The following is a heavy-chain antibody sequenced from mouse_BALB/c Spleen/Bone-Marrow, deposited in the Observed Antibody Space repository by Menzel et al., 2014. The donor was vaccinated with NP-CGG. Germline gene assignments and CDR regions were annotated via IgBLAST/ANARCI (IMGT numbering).Heavy chain of an antibody. J-gene: IGHJ3*01. V-gene: IGHV14-3*02. D-gene: IGHD1-1*01. CDR2: INPANGNT. Sequence: EVKLVESGAELVKPGASVKLSCTASGFNIEDAYMHWVRQRPEQGLEWIGRINPANGNTKYDPKFQGKATITADTSSNTAYLQLSSLTSEDTAVYYCARDYANTAWFASWGQGTLVTVS. CDR3: ARDYANTAWFAS. CDR1: GFNIEDAY.